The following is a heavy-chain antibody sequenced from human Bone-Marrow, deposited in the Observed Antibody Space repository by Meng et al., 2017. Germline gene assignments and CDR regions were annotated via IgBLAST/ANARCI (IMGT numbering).Heavy chain of an antibody. V-gene: IGHV4-31*02. D-gene: IGHD6-13*01. CDR2: IYYSGNT. CDR1: GGTISSGGYY. Sequence: VPLQGPGPGRVKPSPTLSLTCTVAGGTISSGGYYWSWIPQHTGKGLECIGYIYYSGNTYYNPSLKSRVTISVDTSKNKFSLKLSSVTAADTAVYYCARGPLSAAGTMGYFQHWGQGTLVTVFS. CDR3: ARGPLSAAGTMGYFQH. J-gene: IGHJ1*01.